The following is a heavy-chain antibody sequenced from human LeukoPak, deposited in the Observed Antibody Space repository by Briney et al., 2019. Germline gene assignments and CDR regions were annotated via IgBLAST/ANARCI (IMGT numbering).Heavy chain of an antibody. CDR1: GYTFTGYY. CDR3: ASLHPREYSRGMYAFDI. J-gene: IGHJ3*02. CDR2: INPNSGGT. Sequence: GASVKVSCKASGYTFTGYYMHWVRQAPGQGLEWMGWINPNSGGTNYAQKFQGRVTMTRDTSISTAYMELSRLRSDDTAVYYCASLHPREYSRGMYAFDIWGQGTMVTVSS. D-gene: IGHD6-6*01. V-gene: IGHV1-2*02.